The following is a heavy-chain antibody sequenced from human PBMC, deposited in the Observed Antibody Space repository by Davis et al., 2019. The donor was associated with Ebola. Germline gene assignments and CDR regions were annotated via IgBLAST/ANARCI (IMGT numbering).Heavy chain of an antibody. CDR1: GFTFSSYW. CDR3: ARVPDYYYYGMDV. CDR2: ISSSGSTI. V-gene: IGHV3-48*04. Sequence: GGSLRLSCAASGFTFSSYWMSWVRQAPGKGLEWVSYISSSGSTIYYADSVKGRFTISRDNAKNSLYLQMNSLRAEDTAVYYCARVPDYYYYGMDVWGQGTTVTVSS. J-gene: IGHJ6*02.